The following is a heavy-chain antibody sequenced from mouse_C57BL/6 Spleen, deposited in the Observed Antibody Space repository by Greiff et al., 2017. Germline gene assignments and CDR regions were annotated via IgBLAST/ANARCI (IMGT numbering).Heavy chain of an antibody. D-gene: IGHD1-1*01. CDR1: GYTFTSYW. CDR3: ARVITTVVATRDYAMDY. CDR2: INPSNGGT. J-gene: IGHJ4*01. V-gene: IGHV1-53*01. Sequence: QVQLQQPGTELVKPGASVKLSCKASGYTFTSYWMHWVKQRPGQGLEWIGNINPSNGGTNYNEKFKSKATLTVDKSSSTAYMQLSSLTSEDSAVYYGARVITTVVATRDYAMDYWGQGTSVTVSS.